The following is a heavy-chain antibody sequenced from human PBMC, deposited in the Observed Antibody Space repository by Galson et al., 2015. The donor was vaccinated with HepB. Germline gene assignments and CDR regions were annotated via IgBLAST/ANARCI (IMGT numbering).Heavy chain of an antibody. CDR1: GYTFTSYG. D-gene: IGHD4-17*01. V-gene: IGHV1-18*01. CDR2: ISAYNGNT. CDR3: AREYGDHGGDAFDI. J-gene: IGHJ3*02. Sequence: SCKASGYTFTSYGISWVRQAPGQGLEWMGWISAYNGNTNYAQKLQGRVTMTTDTSTSTAYMELRSLRSDDTAVYYCAREYGDHGGDAFDIWGQGTMVTVSS.